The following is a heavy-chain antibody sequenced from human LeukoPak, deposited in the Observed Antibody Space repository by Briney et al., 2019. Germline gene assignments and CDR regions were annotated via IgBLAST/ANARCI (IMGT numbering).Heavy chain of an antibody. Sequence: GWALRLSCAASGFTFSSYTMNWVRQAPGKGLEGVSSISSSSCYIYYADSLKGRFTISRDNAKNSLYLQMNSLRAEDAAVYYCATMGDGYNSPIDYWGQGTLVPVSS. CDR2: ISSSSCYI. CDR1: GFTFSSYT. V-gene: IGHV3-21*01. D-gene: IGHD5-24*01. CDR3: ATMGDGYNSPIDY. J-gene: IGHJ4*02.